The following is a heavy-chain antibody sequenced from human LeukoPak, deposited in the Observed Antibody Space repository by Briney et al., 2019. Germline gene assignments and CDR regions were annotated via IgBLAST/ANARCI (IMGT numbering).Heavy chain of an antibody. Sequence: GGSLRLSCAASGFTFSSYWMHWVRQAPGKGLEWVSYISSSSSTIYYADSVKGRFTISRDSAKNSLYLQMNSLRAEDTAVYYCARDRPYSSSSVGNFDYWGQGTLVTVSS. CDR2: ISSSSSTI. CDR1: GFTFSSYW. V-gene: IGHV3-48*01. CDR3: ARDRPYSSSSVGNFDY. J-gene: IGHJ4*02. D-gene: IGHD6-6*01.